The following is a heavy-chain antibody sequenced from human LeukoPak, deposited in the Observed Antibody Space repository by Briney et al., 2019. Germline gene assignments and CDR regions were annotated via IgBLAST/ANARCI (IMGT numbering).Heavy chain of an antibody. CDR2: IYHSGST. D-gene: IGHD4-17*01. Sequence: PSETLSLTCAVSGYSIRSGDYWGWVRQSPGKGLEWIGSIYHSGSTHYNPSLKSRVTISVDTSKNQFSLMLTSVTAADTAVYYCARNRSVTTSPVFDHWGQGTLVTVSS. CDR1: GYSIRSGDY. V-gene: IGHV4-38-2*01. J-gene: IGHJ4*02. CDR3: ARNRSVTTSPVFDH.